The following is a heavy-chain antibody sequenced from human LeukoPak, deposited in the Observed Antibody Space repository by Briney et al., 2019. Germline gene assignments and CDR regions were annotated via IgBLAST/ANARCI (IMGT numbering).Heavy chain of an antibody. V-gene: IGHV3-30-3*01. D-gene: IGHD1-20*01. CDR2: ISFDGTNK. J-gene: IGHJ4*02. CDR1: RFTFGSYA. Sequence: GGSLRLSCVVSRFTFGSYAMHWVRQAPGKGLEWVALISFDGTNKYYADSVKGRFTISRDNSKNTLYLQMNSLRPEDTAVYHCARDPPAITGTSYYCDYWGQGTLVTVSS. CDR3: ARDPPAITGTSYYCDY.